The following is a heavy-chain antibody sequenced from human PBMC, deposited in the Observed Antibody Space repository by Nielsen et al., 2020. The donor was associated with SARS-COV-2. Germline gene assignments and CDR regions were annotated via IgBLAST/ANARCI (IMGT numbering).Heavy chain of an antibody. V-gene: IGHV1-8*01. Sequence: ASVKVSCKTSGYTFNNHDINWVRQAAGQGLEWMGWMNPNSGNTGYAQKFQGRVTMTRDTSTSTVYMELSSLRSEDTAVYYCARDTAYYYGSGSYSFDYWGQGTLVTVSS. CDR2: MNPNSGNT. J-gene: IGHJ4*02. CDR1: GYTFNNHD. CDR3: ARDTAYYYGSGSYSFDY. D-gene: IGHD3-10*01.